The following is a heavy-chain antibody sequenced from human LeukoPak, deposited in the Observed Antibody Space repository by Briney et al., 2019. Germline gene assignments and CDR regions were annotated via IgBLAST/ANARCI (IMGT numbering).Heavy chain of an antibody. D-gene: IGHD5-24*01. CDR2: IHYSGDT. CDR1: GASISSYY. V-gene: IGHV4-59*08. J-gene: IGHJ4*02. CDR3: ARHPSRDAYNPPDY. Sequence: SETLSLTCTVSGASISSYYWSWIQQPPGKELEWIGYIHYSGDTYKNPSLKSRVTMPVDTSKNHLSLKLSSVTAADTAVYYCARHPSRDAYNPPDYWGQGTLVTVSS.